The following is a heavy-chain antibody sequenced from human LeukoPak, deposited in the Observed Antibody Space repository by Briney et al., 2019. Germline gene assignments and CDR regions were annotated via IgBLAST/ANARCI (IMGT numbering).Heavy chain of an antibody. CDR3: ASLEEVVPAARWFDP. CDR2: INHSGST. Sequence: SETLSRTCAVYGGSFSGYYWSWIRQPPGKGLEWIGEINHSGSTNYNPSLKSRVTISVDTSKNQFSLKLSSVTAADTAVYYCASLEEVVPAARWFDPWGQGTLVTVSS. J-gene: IGHJ5*02. D-gene: IGHD2-2*01. CDR1: GGSFSGYY. V-gene: IGHV4-34*01.